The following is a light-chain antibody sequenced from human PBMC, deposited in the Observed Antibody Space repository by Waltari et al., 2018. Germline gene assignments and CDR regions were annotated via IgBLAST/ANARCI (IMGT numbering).Light chain of an antibody. V-gene: IGLV1-40*01. Sequence: QSVLTQPPSVSGAPGQRVTISCTGSSSNIGAGSVVPWYQQLPGTAPKLLIYGNSNRPSGVPDRFSGSKSGTSASLAITGLQAEDEADYYCQSYDSSLSGSYVVFGGGTKLTVL. CDR3: QSYDSSLSGSYVV. CDR1: SSNIGAGSV. J-gene: IGLJ2*01. CDR2: GNS.